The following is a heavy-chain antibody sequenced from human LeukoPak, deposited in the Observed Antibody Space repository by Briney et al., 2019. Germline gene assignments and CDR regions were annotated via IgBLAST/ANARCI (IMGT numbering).Heavy chain of an antibody. V-gene: IGHV4-59*01. CDR2: ISYSGSP. D-gene: IGHD6-13*01. J-gene: IGHJ4*02. CDR1: GGSISSDH. Sequence: SETLSLTCSVSGGSISSDHWSWIRQPPGKGLEWIAFISYSGSPDYNPSLKSRVTISIDTSKNQFSLKLASVTSVDTAVYYCARGGASSRYFNSWGQGTLVTVSS. CDR3: ARGGASSRYFNS.